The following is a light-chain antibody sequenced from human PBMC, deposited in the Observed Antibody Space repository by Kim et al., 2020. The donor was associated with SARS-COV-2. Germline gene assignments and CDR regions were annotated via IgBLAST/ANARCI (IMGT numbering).Light chain of an antibody. CDR1: QTVLYNCNNKNY. J-gene: IGKJ2*03. Sequence: DIVMTQSPDSLAVSLCERATLNCKSSQTVLYNCNNKNYLAWYQQKRGQAPKLLIYWASIRESGVSDRFSGSGSETDFTLTISSLQAEDVAVYCWQQYYSTPPSFGQGTKLEI. CDR3: QQYYSTPPS. CDR2: WAS. V-gene: IGKV4-1*01.